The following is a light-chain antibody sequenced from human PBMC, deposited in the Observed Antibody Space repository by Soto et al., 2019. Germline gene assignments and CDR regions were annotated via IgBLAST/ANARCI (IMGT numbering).Light chain of an antibody. CDR1: SSDVGGYNY. J-gene: IGLJ2*01. CDR3: SSYAGNKNV. Sequence: VLTQPPSASGSPGQSVTISCTGTSSDVGGYNYVSWYQHHPGKAPKLLIYEVNNRPSGVPDRFSGSKSGNTASLTVSGLQAEDEADYYCSSYAGNKNVFGGGTKLTVL. V-gene: IGLV2-8*01. CDR2: EVN.